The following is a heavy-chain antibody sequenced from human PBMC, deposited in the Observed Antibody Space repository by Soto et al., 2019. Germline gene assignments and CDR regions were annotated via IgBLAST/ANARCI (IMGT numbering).Heavy chain of an antibody. CDR3: ARMSCSSTSCYRGVWFDP. V-gene: IGHV4-61*01. CDR1: GGSVSSGSYY. J-gene: IGHJ5*02. Sequence: SETLSLTCTVSGGSVSSGSYYWSWIRQPPGKGLEWIGYIYYSGSTNYNPSLKGRVTISVDTSKNQFSLKLSSVTAADTAVYYCARMSCSSTSCYRGVWFDPWGQGTLVTVSS. D-gene: IGHD2-2*02. CDR2: IYYSGST.